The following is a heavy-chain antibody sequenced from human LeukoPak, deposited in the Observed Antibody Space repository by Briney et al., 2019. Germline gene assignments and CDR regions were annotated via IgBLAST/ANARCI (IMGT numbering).Heavy chain of an antibody. CDR1: GFAFSSYS. CDR3: ARDIQLGGGDRGDY. Sequence: GGSLRLSCAASGFAFSSYSMDWVRQAPGKGLELDSYISSNSRTTYYADSVKGRFTISRDNAKNSLYLQMNSLRVEDTAVYYCARDIQLGGGDRGDYWGQGTLVTVSS. D-gene: IGHD3-16*01. V-gene: IGHV3-48*01. CDR2: ISSNSRTT. J-gene: IGHJ4*02.